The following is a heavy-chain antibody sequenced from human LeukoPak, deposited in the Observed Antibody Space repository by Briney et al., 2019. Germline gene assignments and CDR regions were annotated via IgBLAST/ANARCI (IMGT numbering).Heavy chain of an antibody. Sequence: PGRSLRLTCAASGFTFSSYGMHWVRQAPEKGLEWVADISYDGSNKYYADSMKGRFTISRDNYKNTHFLKMSSRRDEETDVYYRRKDMEMDIILEGPSDDYWGKGILVTVSS. D-gene: IGHD5-24*01. CDR2: ISYDGSNK. CDR3: RKDMEMDIILEGPSDDY. V-gene: IGHV3-30*18. J-gene: IGHJ4*02. CDR1: GFTFSSYG.